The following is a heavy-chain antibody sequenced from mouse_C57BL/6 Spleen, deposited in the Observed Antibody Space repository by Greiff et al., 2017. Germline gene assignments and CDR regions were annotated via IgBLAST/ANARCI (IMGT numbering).Heavy chain of an antibody. CDR2: IYPGSGST. D-gene: IGHD2-3*01. CDR1: GYTFTSYW. Sequence: QVQLQQPGAELVKPGASVKMSCKASGYTFTSYWITWVKQRPGQGLEWIGDIYPGSGSTNYNEKFKSKATLTVDTSSSTAYMQLSSLTSEDSAVYYCAGRTDYDGYLAYWGQGTLVTVSA. V-gene: IGHV1-55*01. CDR3: AGRTDYDGYLAY. J-gene: IGHJ3*01.